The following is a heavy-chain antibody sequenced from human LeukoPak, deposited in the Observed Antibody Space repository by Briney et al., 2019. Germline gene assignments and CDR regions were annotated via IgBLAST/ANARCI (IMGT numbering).Heavy chain of an antibody. J-gene: IGHJ3*02. V-gene: IGHV3-23*01. Sequence: PGGSLRLSCAASGFTFSSYGMSWVRQAPGKGLEWVSAISGCGGSTYYADSVKGRFTISRDNSKNTLYLQMNGLRAEDTAVYYCAKDGRLTYCGGDCYSDAFDIWGQGTMVTVSS. CDR1: GFTFSSYG. CDR2: ISGCGGST. D-gene: IGHD2-21*02. CDR3: AKDGRLTYCGGDCYSDAFDI.